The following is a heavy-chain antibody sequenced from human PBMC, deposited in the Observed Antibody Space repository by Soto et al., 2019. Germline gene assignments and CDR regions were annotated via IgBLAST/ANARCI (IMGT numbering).Heavy chain of an antibody. D-gene: IGHD1-1*01. J-gene: IGHJ6*02. Sequence: QVQLVQSGAEVLKPGSSVKLSCKTSGDTFDTFAISWVRQAPGQGLEWMGGVIPIFRTPDYTQKFKGRVTITTDVYTSTTYTEMSSRRSEATAVYYCARDKGRRQRGGNYCCAVDLWGQGTTVTVSS. V-gene: IGHV1-69*05. CDR2: VIPIFRTP. CDR1: GDTFDTFA. CDR3: ARDKGRRQRGGNYCCAVDL.